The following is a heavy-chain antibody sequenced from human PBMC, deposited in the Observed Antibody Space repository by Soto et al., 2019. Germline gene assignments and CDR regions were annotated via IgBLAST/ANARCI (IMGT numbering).Heavy chain of an antibody. J-gene: IGHJ5*02. D-gene: IGHD3-3*01. CDR3: ARQDPTIFGVVIIPVGWFDP. CDR2: IYYSGST. Sequence: SETLSLTCTVSGGSISSSSYYWGWIRQPPGKGLEWIGSIYYSGSTYYNPSLKSRVTISVDTSKNQFSLKLSSVTAADTAVYYCARQDPTIFGVVIIPVGWFDPWGQGTLVTVSS. CDR1: GGSISSSSYY. V-gene: IGHV4-39*01.